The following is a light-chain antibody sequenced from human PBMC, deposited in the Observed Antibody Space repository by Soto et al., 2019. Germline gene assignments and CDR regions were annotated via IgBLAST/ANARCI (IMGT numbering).Light chain of an antibody. CDR3: ATWDDSLNGFYV. CDR1: TSNIGSNY. Sequence: QSVLTQPPSASGTPGQGVTISCSGSTSNIGSNYVCWYQQLPGTAPKLLIYRNNQRPSGVPDRFSGSKSGTSASLAISGLWSDDEADYFCATWDDSLNGFYVFGTGTKVTVL. V-gene: IGLV1-47*03. J-gene: IGLJ1*01. CDR2: RNN.